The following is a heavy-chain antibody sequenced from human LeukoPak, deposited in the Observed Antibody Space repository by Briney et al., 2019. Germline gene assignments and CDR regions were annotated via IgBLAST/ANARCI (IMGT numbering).Heavy chain of an antibody. V-gene: IGHV3-7*01. CDR3: ATDRASSWQKRIDS. CDR1: GINFNTYW. CDR2: IDQDGGEK. Sequence: GGSLRLSCAASGINFNTYWMNWFRQAPGKGLEWVGNIDQDGGEKNYVESVRGRFTISRDNAESSLYLQMNSLRAEDTAVYYCATDRASSWQKRIDSWGQGTLVSVSS. D-gene: IGHD6-13*01. J-gene: IGHJ4*02.